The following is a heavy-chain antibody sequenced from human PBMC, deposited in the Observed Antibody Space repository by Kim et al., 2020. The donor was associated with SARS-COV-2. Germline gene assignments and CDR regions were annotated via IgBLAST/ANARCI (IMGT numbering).Heavy chain of an antibody. CDR2: ITRGGDT. V-gene: IGHV3-23*01. J-gene: IGHJ4*02. Sequence: GGSLRLSCAASGLTLRSSAMNWVRQGPGKGLEWVSSITRGGDTYYAASVKGRFTISSDNFKDTLSLQMNSLRAEDTGNYYCVPWVTLADRSGWCTFFDNWGQGTLVTVS. D-gene: IGHD6-19*01. CDR1: GLTLRSSA. CDR3: VPWVTLADRSGWCTFFDN.